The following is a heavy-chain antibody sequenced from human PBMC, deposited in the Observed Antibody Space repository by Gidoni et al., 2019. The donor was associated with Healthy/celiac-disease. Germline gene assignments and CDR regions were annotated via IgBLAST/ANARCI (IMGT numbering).Heavy chain of an antibody. CDR3: ARSRLSDVDDMGYNWFDP. J-gene: IGHJ5*02. CDR2: IYYSGST. CDR1: GGSISRGGYD. D-gene: IGHD3-16*02. V-gene: IGHV4-31*03. Sequence: QVQLQESGPGLVKPSQTLSLTCTVSGGSISRGGYDWSWSRQHPGKGLEWIGYIYYSGSTYYNPSLKSRVTISVDTSKTQFSLKLCSVTAADTAVYYCARSRLSDVDDMGYNWFDPWGQGTLVTVSS.